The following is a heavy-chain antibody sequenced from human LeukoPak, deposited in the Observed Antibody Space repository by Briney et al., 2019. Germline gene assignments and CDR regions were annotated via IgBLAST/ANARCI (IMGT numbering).Heavy chain of an antibody. CDR1: GYTFTNYY. V-gene: IGHV1-46*01. CDR2: IKPSGGST. D-gene: IGHD3-10*01. Sequence: ASVKISCKASGYTFTNYYMHWVRPGPGQGLGWVGIIKPSGGSTNYAGKFQGAVTMTSETSTSTVYMELTNLGSEDTAMFYCAARKYYGSGNYWHQGPLVTVSS. J-gene: IGHJ4*02. CDR3: AARKYYGSGNY.